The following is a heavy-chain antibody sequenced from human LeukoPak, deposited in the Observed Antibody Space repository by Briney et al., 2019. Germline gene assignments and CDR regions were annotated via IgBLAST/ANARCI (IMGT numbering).Heavy chain of an antibody. V-gene: IGHV3-21*01. CDR1: GFTFSSYS. Sequence: PGGSLRLSCAASGFTFSSYSMNWVRQAPGKGLEWVSSISSSRSYIYYADSVKGRFTISRDNAKNSLYLQMNSLRAEDAAVYYCASPRLRRYYGSGSYPKGGFEIWGQGTMVTVSS. CDR2: ISSSRSYI. CDR3: ASPRLRRYYGSGSYPKGGFEI. J-gene: IGHJ3*02. D-gene: IGHD3-10*01.